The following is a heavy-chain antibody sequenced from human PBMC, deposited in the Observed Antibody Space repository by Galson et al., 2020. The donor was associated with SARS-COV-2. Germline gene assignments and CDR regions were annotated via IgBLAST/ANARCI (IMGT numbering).Heavy chain of an antibody. CDR1: GYSVRSSYN. CDR2: VYFTGDT. V-gene: IGHV4-38-2*02. D-gene: IGHD1-26*01. J-gene: IGHJ6*03. Sequence: SETLSLTCTVSGYSVRSSYNWGWIRQSPGRGLEWLGSVYFTGDTYYNPSLKSRVTISIDTPKNQFSVRLNSVTAADTAAYFCARVVPSALGGVPYFYMDVWGEGTTVIVSS. CDR3: ARVVPSALGGVPYFYMDV.